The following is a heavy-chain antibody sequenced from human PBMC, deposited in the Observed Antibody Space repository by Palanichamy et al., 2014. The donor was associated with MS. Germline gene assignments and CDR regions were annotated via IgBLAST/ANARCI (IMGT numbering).Heavy chain of an antibody. V-gene: IGHV1-69*01. J-gene: IGHJ6*02. CDR3: ARGRIHYDILTGDYTPYNMDV. CDR1: GDTFSTYA. Sequence: QVQLVQSEAEVKKPGSSVKVSCKASGDTFSTYAISWVRQAPGQGLEWMGDIIPIFGTPNYAQKFQGRVTLTADESTSTVNMELSSLRSADTAMYYCARGRIHYDILTGDYTPYNMDVWGQGTTVTVSS. D-gene: IGHD3-9*01. CDR2: IIPIFGTP.